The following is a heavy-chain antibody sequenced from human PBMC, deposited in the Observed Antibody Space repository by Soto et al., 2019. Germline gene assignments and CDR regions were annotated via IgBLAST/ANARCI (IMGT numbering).Heavy chain of an antibody. CDR2: INPNSGGT. D-gene: IGHD3-3*01. CDR1: GYTFTGYY. V-gene: IGHV1-2*02. CDR3: ARDHYDFWSGYDNWFEP. J-gene: IGHJ5*02. Sequence: ASVKVSCKASGYTFTGYYMHWVREAPGQGLEWMGWINPNSGGTNYAQKFQGRVTMTRDTSISTAYMELSRLRSDDTAVYYCARDHYDFWSGYDNWFEPWGQGTLVTVSS.